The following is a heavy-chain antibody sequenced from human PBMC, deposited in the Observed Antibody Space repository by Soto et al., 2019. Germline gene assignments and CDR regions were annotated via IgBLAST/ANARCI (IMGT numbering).Heavy chain of an antibody. D-gene: IGHD3-22*01. J-gene: IGHJ4*02. CDR2: INAGDGNT. V-gene: IGHV1-3*01. CDR3: TRDYYDSSGYYPKFDV. Sequence: ASVKVSCKASGYTFTYYTVHWVRQAPGQRLEWMGWINAGDGNTKYSPNFQGRVTITKDTSASTVYMELSSLRSEDTAVYFCTRDYYDSSGYYPKFDVWGQGTLVTVSS. CDR1: GYTFTYYT.